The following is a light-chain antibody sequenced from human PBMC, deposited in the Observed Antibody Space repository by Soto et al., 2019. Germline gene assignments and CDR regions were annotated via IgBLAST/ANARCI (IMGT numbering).Light chain of an antibody. V-gene: IGLV2-8*01. CDR2: EVT. Sequence: QSALTQPPSASGSPGQSVTISCTGTSSDVGGYSYVSWYQQHPGKAPKLMIYEVTKRPSGVPDRFSASKSGNTASLTVSGLQAEDEADYYCQSYDSSLSVVVFGGGTKVTVL. J-gene: IGLJ2*01. CDR1: SSDVGGYSY. CDR3: QSYDSSLSVVV.